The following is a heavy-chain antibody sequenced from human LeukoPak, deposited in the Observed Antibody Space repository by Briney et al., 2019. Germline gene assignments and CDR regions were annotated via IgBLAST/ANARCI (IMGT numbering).Heavy chain of an antibody. V-gene: IGHV4-59*11. D-gene: IGHD6-6*01. CDR2: FYYSGST. J-gene: IGHJ4*02. CDR3: ARGFGDNVVRHFDY. CDR1: GGSISNHY. Sequence: SETLSLTCTVSGGSISNHYWSWIRQPPGKGLEWIGYFYYSGSTTYNPSLKSRVTISVDTSKNQFSLNLSSVTAADTAVYYCARGFGDNVVRHFDYWGQGTLVTVSS.